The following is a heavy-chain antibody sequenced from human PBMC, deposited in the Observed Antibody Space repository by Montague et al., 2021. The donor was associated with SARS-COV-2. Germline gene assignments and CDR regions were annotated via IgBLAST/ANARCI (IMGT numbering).Heavy chain of an antibody. CDR1: GDSVSGPTPG. Sequence: CAISGDSVSGPTPGWNWLRQAPSTALEWLGRTYYRSEWHTDYAVSVEGRLAIDADTSKNQFSLQLHSVTPEDSAVYYCASGWTLFDWGQGTLVTVSS. V-gene: IGHV6-1*01. CDR2: TYYRSEWHT. J-gene: IGHJ4*02. CDR3: ASGWTLFD. D-gene: IGHD6-19*01.